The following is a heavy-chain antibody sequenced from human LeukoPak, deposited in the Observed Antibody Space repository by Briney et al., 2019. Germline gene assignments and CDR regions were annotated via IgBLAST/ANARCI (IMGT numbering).Heavy chain of an antibody. D-gene: IGHD3-22*01. V-gene: IGHV1-69*01. Sequence: GSSVKVSCKASGGTFSSYAISWVRQAPGQGLEWMGGIIPIFGTANYAQKFQGRVTITADESTSTAYMELSSLRSEDTAVYYCAREEIRGVNRLTTDFDYWGQGTLVTVSS. CDR3: AREEIRGVNRLTTDFDY. CDR2: IIPIFGTA. CDR1: GGTFSSYA. J-gene: IGHJ4*02.